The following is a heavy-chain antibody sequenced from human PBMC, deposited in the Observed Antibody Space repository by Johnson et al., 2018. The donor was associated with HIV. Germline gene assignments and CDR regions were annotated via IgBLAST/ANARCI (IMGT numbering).Heavy chain of an antibody. D-gene: IGHD6-13*01. Sequence: VQLVESGGAVVQPGGYLRLSCAASGFTYDDYAIHWVRQSPGKGLEWVSLICWDGNRNYYADSDKRRFTITRNNSENPFYLKMNSLRAEATALYYCAKDIGYSSFGFGFDLGGQGTRVTVSS. V-gene: IGHV3-43D*03. J-gene: IGHJ3*01. CDR2: ICWDGNRN. CDR3: AKDIGYSSFGFGFDL. CDR1: GFTYDDYA.